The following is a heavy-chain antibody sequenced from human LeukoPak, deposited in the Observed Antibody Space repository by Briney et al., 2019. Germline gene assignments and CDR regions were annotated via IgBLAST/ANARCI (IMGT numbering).Heavy chain of an antibody. D-gene: IGHD4-17*01. V-gene: IGHV4-34*01. CDR3: ARVLYGDYGY. J-gene: IGHJ4*02. Sequence: SETLSLTCAVYGGSFSGYYWSWIRQPPGKGLEWIGEINHSGSTNYNPSLKSRVTISVDTSKNQFSLKLSSVTAGDTAVYDCARVLYGDYGYWGQGTLVTVSS. CDR1: GGSFSGYY. CDR2: INHSGST.